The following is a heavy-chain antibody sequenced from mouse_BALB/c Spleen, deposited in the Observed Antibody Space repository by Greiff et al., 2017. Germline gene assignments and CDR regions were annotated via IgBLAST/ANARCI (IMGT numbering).Heavy chain of an antibody. Sequence: QVQLQQSGPELVKPGASVRISCKASGYTFTSYYIHWVKQRPGQGLEWIGWIYPGNVNTKYNEKFKGKATLTADKSSSTAYMQLSSLTSEDSAVYFCAREGGYGVYFDYWGQGTTLTVSS. CDR2: IYPGNVNT. D-gene: IGHD6-5*01. V-gene: IGHV1S56*01. J-gene: IGHJ2*01. CDR3: AREGGYGVYFDY. CDR1: GYTFTSYY.